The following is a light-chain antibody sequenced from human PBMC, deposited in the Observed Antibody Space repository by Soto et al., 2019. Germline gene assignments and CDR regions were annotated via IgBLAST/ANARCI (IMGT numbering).Light chain of an antibody. Sequence: EIVLTQSPGTLSVSPGERATLSCRASQTISTNNLPWYKQKPGQAPSLLIYGTSSRATGIPDRFSGSGSGTDFTLTISRLEPEDSTSYCCQQYGGWTFGQGTKVEIK. J-gene: IGKJ1*01. CDR1: QTISTNN. V-gene: IGKV3-20*01. CDR2: GTS. CDR3: QQYGGWT.